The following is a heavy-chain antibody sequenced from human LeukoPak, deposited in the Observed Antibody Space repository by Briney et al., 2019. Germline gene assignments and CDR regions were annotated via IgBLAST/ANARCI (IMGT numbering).Heavy chain of an antibody. Sequence: ASVKVSCKASGYTFTNYAMHWVRQAPGQRPEWMGWINAGKGNTKYSQKFQGRVTITRDTSASTAYMEVSSLRSEDTAVYHCARTQGVYYGGNSGAFDIWAKGQWSPSLQ. CDR2: INAGKGNT. CDR3: ARTQGVYYGGNSGAFDI. V-gene: IGHV1-3*01. CDR1: GYTFTNYA. J-gene: IGHJ3*02. D-gene: IGHD4-23*01.